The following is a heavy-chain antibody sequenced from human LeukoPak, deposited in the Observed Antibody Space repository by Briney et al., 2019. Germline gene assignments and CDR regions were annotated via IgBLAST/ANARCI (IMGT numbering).Heavy chain of an antibody. D-gene: IGHD3-16*01. CDR2: ISSSSSYI. J-gene: IGHJ6*03. CDR3: AKDGRPGEALSDYYYYYYMDV. V-gene: IGHV3-21*01. CDR1: GFTFSSYS. Sequence: GGSLRLSCAASGFTFSSYSMNWVRQAPGKGLKWVSSISSSSSYIYYADSVKGRFTISRDNSKNTLYLQMNSLRAEDTAVYYCAKDGRPGEALSDYYYYYYMDVWGKGTTVTVSS.